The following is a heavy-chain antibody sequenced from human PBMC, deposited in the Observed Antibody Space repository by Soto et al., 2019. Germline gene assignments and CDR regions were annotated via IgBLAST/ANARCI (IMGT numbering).Heavy chain of an antibody. Sequence: EVQLLESGGGWVQPGGSLRLSCAASGFTFSSYDMSWVRQAPGKGLEWVSSISGSGGSTFYADSGKGRFTISRDNSKNTLFLQMDSLRAEDTAVYYCAKDRVPGRSDFAYWGQGTLLTVSS. V-gene: IGHV3-23*01. CDR2: ISGSGGST. J-gene: IGHJ4*02. CDR3: AKDRVPGRSDFAY. D-gene: IGHD2-2*01. CDR1: GFTFSSYD.